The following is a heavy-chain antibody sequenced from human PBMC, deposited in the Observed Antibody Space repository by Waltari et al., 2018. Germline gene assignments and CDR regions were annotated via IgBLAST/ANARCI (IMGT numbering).Heavy chain of an antibody. CDR3: ARGPFSYSSGTQSH. CDR1: GFTFDNFW. D-gene: IGHD1-7*01. J-gene: IGHJ4*02. V-gene: IGHV3-74*01. CDR2: INPHGTDT. Sequence: EVRLVESGGGSVQPGESLRLSCVVSGFTFDNFWLHWVRQVPGKGLMWVSGINPHGTDTTYADSVKGRFTMSRDNSRNTVYLEMTGLRVDDSAVYYCARGPFSYSSGTQSHWGRGALVTVSS.